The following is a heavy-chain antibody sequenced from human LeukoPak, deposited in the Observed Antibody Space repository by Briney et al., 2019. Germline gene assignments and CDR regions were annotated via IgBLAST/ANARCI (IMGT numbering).Heavy chain of an antibody. CDR1: GYTFTSYD. D-gene: IGHD6-19*01. CDR2: MNPNSGNT. CDR3: ARGWVAVGRGAFDI. V-gene: IGHV1-8*01. J-gene: IGHJ3*02. Sequence: GASVKVSCKASGYTFTSYDINWVRQATGQGLEWMGWMNPNSGNTGCAQKFQGRVTMTRNTSISTAYMELSSLRSEDTAVYYCARGWVAVGRGAFDIWGQGTMVTVSS.